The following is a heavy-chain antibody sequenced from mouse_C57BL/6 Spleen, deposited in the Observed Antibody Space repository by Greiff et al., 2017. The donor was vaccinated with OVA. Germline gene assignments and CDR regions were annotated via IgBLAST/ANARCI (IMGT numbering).Heavy chain of an antibody. CDR3: ARYRAEGFFDY. Sequence: EVKVVESGGGLVQPGGSLSLSCAASGFTFTDYYMSWVRQPPGKALEWLGFIRNKANGYTTEYSASVKGRFTISRDNSQSILYLQMNALRAEDSATYYCARYRAEGFFDYWGQGTTLTVSS. CDR2: IRNKANGYTT. CDR1: GFTFTDYY. J-gene: IGHJ2*01. V-gene: IGHV7-3*01.